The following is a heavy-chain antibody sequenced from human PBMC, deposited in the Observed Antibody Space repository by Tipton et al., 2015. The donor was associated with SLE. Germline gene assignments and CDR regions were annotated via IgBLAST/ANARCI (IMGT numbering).Heavy chain of an antibody. V-gene: IGHV4-59*12. CDR1: GGSISSYY. CDR2: IYYSGST. J-gene: IGHJ6*03. D-gene: IGHD6-13*01. CDR3: AREGQSSTWYSDSMNYYYYMDV. Sequence: TLSLTCTVSGGSISSYYWSWIRQPPGKGLEWIGYIYYSGSTNYNPSLKSRVTISVDTSKNQFSLNVSSVTAADTAVYYCAREGQSSTWYSDSMNYYYYMDVWGKGTTVTVSS.